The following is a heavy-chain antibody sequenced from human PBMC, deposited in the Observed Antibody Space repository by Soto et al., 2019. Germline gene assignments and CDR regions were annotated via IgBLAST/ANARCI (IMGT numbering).Heavy chain of an antibody. D-gene: IGHD6-13*01. J-gene: IGHJ6*02. CDR2: IKRKTDGGTT. CDR1: GFTFSNAW. CDR3: LTGWQQLVYYGMDV. V-gene: IGHV3-15*07. Sequence: GGSLRLSCAASGFTFSNAWMNWVRQAPGKGLEWVGRIKRKTDGGTTDYAAPVKGRFTISTDDSKNTLYLQMNSLKTEDTAVYYCLTGWQQLVYYGMDVWGQGTTVTVSS.